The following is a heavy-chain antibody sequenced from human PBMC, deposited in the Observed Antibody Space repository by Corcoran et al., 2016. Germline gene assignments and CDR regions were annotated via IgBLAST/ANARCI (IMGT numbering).Heavy chain of an antibody. D-gene: IGHD6-13*01. Sequence: QVQLVQSGAEVKKPGASVKVSCKASGYTFTGYYMHWVRQAPGQGLEWMGWINPNSGGTNYAQKFQGRVTMTRDTSISTAYMELSRLSSDDTAVYYCAREAYSSSWYGNNWFDPWGQGTLVTVSS. CDR3: AREAYSSSWYGNNWFDP. CDR1: GYTFTGYY. V-gene: IGHV1-2*02. J-gene: IGHJ5*02. CDR2: INPNSGGT.